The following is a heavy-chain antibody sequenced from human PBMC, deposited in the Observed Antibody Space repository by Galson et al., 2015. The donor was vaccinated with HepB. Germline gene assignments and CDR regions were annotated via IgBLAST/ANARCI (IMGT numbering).Heavy chain of an antibody. CDR3: AKAPPAMTTAVMIDY. J-gene: IGHJ4*02. CDR2: ISYDGSNK. D-gene: IGHD4-17*01. V-gene: IGHV3-30*18. CDR1: GFTFSSYG. Sequence: SLRLSCAASGFTFSSYGMNWVRQAPGKGLEWVAVISYDGSNKYYADSVRGRFTISRDNSKNTLYLQMNSLRAEDTAVHYCAKAPPAMTTAVMIDYWGQGTLVTVSS.